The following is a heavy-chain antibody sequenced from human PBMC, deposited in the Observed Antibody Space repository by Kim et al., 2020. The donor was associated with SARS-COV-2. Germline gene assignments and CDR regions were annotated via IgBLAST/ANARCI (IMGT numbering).Heavy chain of an antibody. V-gene: IGHV4-34*01. Sequence: SETLSLTCAVYGGSFSGYYWSWIRQPPGKGLEWIGEINHSGSTNYNPSLKSRVTISVDTSKNQFSLKLSSVTAADTAVYYCARGRSRYCSGGSCLFDYWG. D-gene: IGHD2-15*01. CDR2: INHSGST. CDR1: GGSFSGYY. CDR3: ARGRSRYCSGGSCLFDY. J-gene: IGHJ4*01.